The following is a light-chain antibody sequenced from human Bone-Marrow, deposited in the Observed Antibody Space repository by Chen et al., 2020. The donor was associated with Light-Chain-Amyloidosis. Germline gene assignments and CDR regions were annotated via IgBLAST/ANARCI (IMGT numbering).Light chain of an antibody. Sequence: ESVLTQSPGTLSLSPGEGANLSCRASQTISSNYLTWYQQKFGQAPRLLIYGSSSRATGIPDRFTGSGSGTDFTLTINRLEPEDVAMYYCQQYGTSPLTFGGGTKVEIK. CDR2: GSS. CDR3: QQYGTSPLT. J-gene: IGKJ4*01. CDR1: QTISSNY. V-gene: IGKV3-20*01.